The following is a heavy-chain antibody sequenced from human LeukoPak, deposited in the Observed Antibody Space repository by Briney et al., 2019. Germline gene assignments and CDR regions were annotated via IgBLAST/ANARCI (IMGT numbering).Heavy chain of an antibody. J-gene: IGHJ5*02. Sequence: PGGSLRLSCAASGFSFGSYGLSWVRQAPGKGLQWVAYISGRSATTHYADSVEGRFTISRDNAKNSLYLQMNSLRAEDTAVYYCARDAVPAYNWFDPWGQGTLVTVSS. V-gene: IGHV3-48*04. D-gene: IGHD2-2*01. CDR1: GFSFGSYG. CDR3: ARDAVPAYNWFDP. CDR2: ISGRSATT.